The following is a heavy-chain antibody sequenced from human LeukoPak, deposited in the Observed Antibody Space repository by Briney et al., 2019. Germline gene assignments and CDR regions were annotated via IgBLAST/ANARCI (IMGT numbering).Heavy chain of an antibody. Sequence: GGSLRLSCAASGFTFSNAWMSWVRQAPGKGLEWVGLIKSKTDGDTTDYAAPMKGRFTISRDDSRSTLFLQMNSLKTEDTAVYYCTQGRYFDIWGRGTLVTVSS. D-gene: IGHD3-10*01. CDR1: GFTFSNAW. CDR3: TQGRYFDI. J-gene: IGHJ2*01. V-gene: IGHV3-15*01. CDR2: IKSKTDGDTT.